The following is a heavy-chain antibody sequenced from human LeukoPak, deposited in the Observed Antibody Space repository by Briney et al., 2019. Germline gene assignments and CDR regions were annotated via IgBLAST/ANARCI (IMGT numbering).Heavy chain of an antibody. Sequence: PGGSLRLSCAASGFTFSSYAMSWVRQAPGKGLEWVSTISGSGGSTYYADSVKGRFTISRDNSKNTLYLQMDSLRAEDTAIYYCAKHYDSSGYDAFDIWGQGTMVTVSS. J-gene: IGHJ3*02. D-gene: IGHD3-22*01. CDR3: AKHYDSSGYDAFDI. CDR1: GFTFSSYA. CDR2: ISGSGGST. V-gene: IGHV3-23*01.